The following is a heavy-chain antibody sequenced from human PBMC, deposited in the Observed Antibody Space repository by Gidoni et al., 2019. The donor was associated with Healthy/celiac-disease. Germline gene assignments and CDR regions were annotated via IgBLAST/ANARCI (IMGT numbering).Heavy chain of an antibody. Sequence: QLQLQESGPGLVKPSETLSRTCTVSGGSISSSSYYWGWIRQPPGKGLEWIGSIYYSGSTYYNPSLKSRVTISVDTSKNQFSLKLSSVTAADTAVYYCARWGRDGYNSYDYWGQGTLVTVSS. J-gene: IGHJ4*02. CDR2: IYYSGST. CDR3: ARWGRDGYNSYDY. CDR1: GGSISSSSYY. V-gene: IGHV4-39*01. D-gene: IGHD5-12*01.